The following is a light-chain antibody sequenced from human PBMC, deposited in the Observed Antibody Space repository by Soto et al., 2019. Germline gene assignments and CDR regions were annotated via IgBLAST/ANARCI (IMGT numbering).Light chain of an antibody. CDR3: QQYNNWPET. V-gene: IGKV3-15*01. J-gene: IGKJ1*01. Sequence: EIVMTQSPATLSVSPGERATLSCRASQSVSSNLAWYQQKVGQAPRVLIYEASTRATGIPGRFSGSGSGTEFTLTISSLQSEDFAVYYCQQYNNWPETFGQGTKVEIK. CDR1: QSVSSN. CDR2: EAS.